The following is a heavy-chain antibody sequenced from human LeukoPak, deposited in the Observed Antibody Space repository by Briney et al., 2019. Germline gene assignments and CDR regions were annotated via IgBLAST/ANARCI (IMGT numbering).Heavy chain of an antibody. J-gene: IGHJ6*02. V-gene: IGHV4-39*01. Sequence: SETLSLTCTVSRGSVNSTIYYWGWVRQPPGKGLEWIGSIYHTGSTYYSPSLKSRVAMSVDTSKNQFCLRLSSVTAADTAVYYCARHTPPISAYFDYYYGMDVWGQGTTVTVS. CDR2: IYHTGST. CDR3: ARHTPPISAYFDYYYGMDV. CDR1: RGSVNSTIYY. D-gene: IGHD2-21*01.